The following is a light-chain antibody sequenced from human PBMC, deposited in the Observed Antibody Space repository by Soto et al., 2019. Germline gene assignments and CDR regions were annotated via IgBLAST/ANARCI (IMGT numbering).Light chain of an antibody. J-gene: IGKJ1*01. V-gene: IGKV3-20*01. CDR2: GAS. Sequence: EIVLTQSPGTLSLSPGERATLSCRASQSVSSTYLAWYQQKPGQAPRLIISGASSRDTGIPDRFSGSGSGTEFTLTITRLEPEDFAVYYCQQYGSSPKTFGQGTKVDIK. CDR3: QQYGSSPKT. CDR1: QSVSSTY.